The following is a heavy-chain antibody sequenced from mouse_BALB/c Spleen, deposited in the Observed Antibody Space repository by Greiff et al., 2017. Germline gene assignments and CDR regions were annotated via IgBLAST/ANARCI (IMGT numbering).Heavy chain of an antibody. V-gene: IGHV1-54*01. CDR2: INPGSGGT. CDR3: ARDDYDVSDY. D-gene: IGHD2-4*01. J-gene: IGHJ2*01. CDR1: GYAFTNYL. Sequence: QVQLKESGAELVRPGTSVKVSCKASGYAFTNYLIEWVKQRPGQGLEWIGVINPGSGGTNYNEKFKGKATLTADKSSSTAYMQLSSLTSDDSAVYFCARDDYDVSDYWGQGTTLTVSS.